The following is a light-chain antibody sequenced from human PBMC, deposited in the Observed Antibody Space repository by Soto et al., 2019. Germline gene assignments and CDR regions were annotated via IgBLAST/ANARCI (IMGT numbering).Light chain of an antibody. Sequence: DIQMTQSPSTLSASVGDRVTITCRASQDIGPWLAWYQQKPGKAPKLLSSDAASLQSGVPSRFSGDRSGTEFTLTINRLQAEDVATYFCQQFRNSWTFGQGTRVEIK. CDR1: QDIGPW. CDR2: DAA. V-gene: IGKV1-5*01. CDR3: QQFRNSWT. J-gene: IGKJ1*01.